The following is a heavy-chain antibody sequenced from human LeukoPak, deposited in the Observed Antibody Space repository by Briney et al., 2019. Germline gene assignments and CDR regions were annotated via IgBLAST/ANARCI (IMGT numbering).Heavy chain of an antibody. J-gene: IGHJ6*02. CDR2: IYPRDSDT. CDR1: GYSFTSFW. V-gene: IGHV5-51*01. D-gene: IGHD3/OR15-3a*01. Sequence: GESLKISCKGSGYSFTSFWIGWVRQMPGKGLEWMGIIYPRDSDTRYSPSFQGQVTISADKSINTAYLQWSSLKASDTAIYYCARSHYYDLGTYGMDVWGQGTTVTVSS. CDR3: ARSHYYDLGTYGMDV.